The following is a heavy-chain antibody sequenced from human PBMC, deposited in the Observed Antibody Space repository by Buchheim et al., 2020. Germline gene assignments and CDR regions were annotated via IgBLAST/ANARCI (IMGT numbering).Heavy chain of an antibody. J-gene: IGHJ4*02. Sequence: QVQLQESGPGLVEPSETLSLTCTVSGCSISTSYWSWIRQPPGKGLEWIGYIYDSGSTNYNPSLKSRVTISVDTSKSPFTLALNSVTAADTAVYFCAKLRFYDVLTGYSQVFYFDSWGQGTL. D-gene: IGHD3-9*01. CDR1: GCSISTSY. CDR2: IYDSGST. V-gene: IGHV4-59*13. CDR3: AKLRFYDVLTGYSQVFYFDS.